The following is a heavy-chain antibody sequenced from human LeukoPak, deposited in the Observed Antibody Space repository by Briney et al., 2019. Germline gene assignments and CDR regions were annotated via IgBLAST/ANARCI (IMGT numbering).Heavy chain of an antibody. D-gene: IGHD6-19*01. CDR1: GYTFTGYY. V-gene: IGHV1-18*04. CDR2: ISAYNGNT. CDR3: ARDSQMLIAVAGSPPGY. Sequence: ASVPVSCKASGYTFTGYYMHWVRQAPGQGLEWMGWISAYNGNTNYAQKLQGRVTMTTDTSTSTAYMELRSLRSDDTAVYYCARDSQMLIAVAGSPPGYWGQGTLATVSS. J-gene: IGHJ1*01.